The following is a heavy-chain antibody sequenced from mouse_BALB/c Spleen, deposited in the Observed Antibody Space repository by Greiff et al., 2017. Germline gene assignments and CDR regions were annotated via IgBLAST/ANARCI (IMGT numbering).Heavy chain of an antibody. CDR2: IRLKSNNYAT. J-gene: IGHJ3*01. D-gene: IGHD2-2*01. V-gene: IGHV6-6*02. Sequence: EVQGVESGGGLVQPGGSMKLSCVASGFTFSNYWMNWVRQSPEKGLEWVAEIRLKSNNYATHYAESVKGRFTISRDDSKSSVYLQMNNLRAEDTGIYYCTRLYGSAYWGQGTLVTVSA. CDR1: GFTFSNYW. CDR3: TRLYGSAY.